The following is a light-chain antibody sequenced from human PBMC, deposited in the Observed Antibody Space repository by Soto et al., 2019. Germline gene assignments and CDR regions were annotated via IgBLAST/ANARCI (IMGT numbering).Light chain of an antibody. J-gene: IGKJ1*01. CDR2: GAS. CDR1: QSIRTN. Sequence: EIVMTQSPATLSVSPGERATLSCRASQSIRTNLAWYQQKPGQAPRLLIYGASNRATDIPARFSGTGSGTEFTLTISRLQSEDFAAYYCQKYNNWPPWTFGQGTKVDI. CDR3: QKYNNWPPWT. V-gene: IGKV3-15*01.